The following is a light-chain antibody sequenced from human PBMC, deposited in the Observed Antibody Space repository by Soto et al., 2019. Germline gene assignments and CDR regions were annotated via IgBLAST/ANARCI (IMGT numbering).Light chain of an antibody. CDR2: RDN. V-gene: IGLV1-47*01. CDR3: AAWYDSLGVV. Sequence: QSVLTQPPSASGTPGQRVTISCSGSSSNIGSNYVWWYQQLPGMAPKLLIYRDNQRSSGVPDRFSGFKSGTSASLAISGLRSGDEADYYCAAWYDSLGVVFGGGTKLTVL. J-gene: IGLJ3*02. CDR1: SSNIGSNY.